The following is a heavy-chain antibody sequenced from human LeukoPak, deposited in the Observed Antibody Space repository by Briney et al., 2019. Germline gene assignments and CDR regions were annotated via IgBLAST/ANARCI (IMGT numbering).Heavy chain of an antibody. D-gene: IGHD5-12*01. J-gene: IGHJ6*03. CDR3: ARDRLPGYGGYPHYYMDV. V-gene: IGHV3-21*01. CDR2: ITSSGSYI. Sequence: GGSLRLSCAASAFSFSNYNMNWVRQAPGKGLEWVSSITSSGSYIYYADSVKGRFTISRDNAKNSLYLQMNSLRAEDTAVYYCARDRLPGYGGYPHYYMDVWGKGTTVTVSS. CDR1: AFSFSNYN.